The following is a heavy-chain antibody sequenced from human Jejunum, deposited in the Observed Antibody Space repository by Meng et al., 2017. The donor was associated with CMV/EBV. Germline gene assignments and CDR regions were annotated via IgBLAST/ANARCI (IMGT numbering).Heavy chain of an antibody. V-gene: IGHV1-8*01. CDR2: MNPNNGNT. J-gene: IGHJ6*02. D-gene: IGHD2-15*01. Sequence: NWVRQATGQGLAWMGWMNPNNGNTGYAQKFQGRFTMTWNTSISTAYMELSSLRSEDTAIYYCASHQQFCSGGSCYSLGYYCGMDVWGQGTTVTVSS. CDR3: ASHQQFCSGGSCYSLGYYCGMDV.